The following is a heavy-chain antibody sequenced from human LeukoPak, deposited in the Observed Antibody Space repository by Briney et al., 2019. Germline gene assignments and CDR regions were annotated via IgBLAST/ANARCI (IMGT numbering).Heavy chain of an antibody. CDR2: IYPGDSDS. V-gene: IGHV5-51*01. D-gene: IGHD4-23*01. Sequence: GESLKISCKGSGYRFTNYWIGWVRPLPGKGLEWMGIIYPGDSDSRYSPSFQGQVTISADKSISTAYLQWSSLKASDTAIYYCARHGGNSLNDASDIWGQGTMVTVSS. CDR3: ARHGGNSLNDASDI. CDR1: GYRFTNYW. J-gene: IGHJ3*02.